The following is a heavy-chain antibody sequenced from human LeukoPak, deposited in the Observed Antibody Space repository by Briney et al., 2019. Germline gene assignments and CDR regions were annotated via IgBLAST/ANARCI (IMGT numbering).Heavy chain of an antibody. CDR3: AKDHLGERFGEFYYFDY. CDR1: GFTFSTYG. D-gene: IGHD3-10*01. J-gene: IGHJ4*02. V-gene: IGHV3-23*01. Sequence: GGSLRLSCAASGFTFSTYGMNWVRQAPGKGLEWVSVISGSGGSTYYAESVKGRFTISRDNSKNTLYLQMNSLRAEDTAVYYCAKDHLGERFGEFYYFDYWGQVTLVTVSS. CDR2: ISGSGGST.